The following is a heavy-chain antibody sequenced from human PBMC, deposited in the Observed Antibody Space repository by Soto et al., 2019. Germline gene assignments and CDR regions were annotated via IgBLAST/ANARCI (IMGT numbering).Heavy chain of an antibody. Sequence: SETLSLTCAVYGGSFSGYYWSWIRQPPGKGLEWIGEINHSGSTNYNPSLKSRVTISVDTSKNQFSLKLSSVTAADTAVYYCARGRVLRFLEWLVYYYYGMDVWGQGTTVNVS. CDR3: ARGRVLRFLEWLVYYYYGMDV. CDR2: INHSGST. CDR1: GGSFSGYY. J-gene: IGHJ6*02. V-gene: IGHV4-34*01. D-gene: IGHD3-3*01.